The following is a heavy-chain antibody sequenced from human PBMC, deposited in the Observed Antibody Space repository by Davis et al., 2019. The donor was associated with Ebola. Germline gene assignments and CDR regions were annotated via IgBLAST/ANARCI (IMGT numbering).Heavy chain of an antibody. V-gene: IGHV5-10-1*01. D-gene: IGHD3-22*01. CDR1: GYGFADYW. J-gene: IGHJ6*02. CDR3: ARLGSSGYYYGMDV. CDR2: IDPSDSYT. Sequence: KVSCKGSGYGFADYWIAWVRQTPGKGLEWMGRIDPSDSYTNYSPTFQGHVTISADKSISSAYLQWSSLKASDTAMYYCARLGSSGYYYGMDVWGQGTTVTVSS.